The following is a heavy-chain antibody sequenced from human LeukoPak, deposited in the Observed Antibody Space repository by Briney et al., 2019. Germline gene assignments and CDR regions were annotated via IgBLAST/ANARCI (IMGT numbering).Heavy chain of an antibody. V-gene: IGHV4-39*01. CDR2: IYYSGST. CDR3: ARRGGSSWTFDY. D-gene: IGHD6-13*01. CDR1: GGSISSSSHY. J-gene: IGHJ4*02. Sequence: SETLSLTCTVSGGSISSSSHYWGWIRQPPGKGLEWIGSIYYSGSTYYNPSLKSRVTISVDTSKNQFSLKMNSVTAADTAVYYCARRGGSSWTFDYWGQGTLVTVSS.